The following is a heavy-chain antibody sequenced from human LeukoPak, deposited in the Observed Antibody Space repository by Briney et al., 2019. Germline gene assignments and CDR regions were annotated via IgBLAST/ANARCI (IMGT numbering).Heavy chain of an antibody. V-gene: IGHV3-30*02. J-gene: IGHJ4*02. CDR2: IRDDGSNK. D-gene: IGHD3-22*01. CDR1: GFTFSSYE. Sequence: GGSLRLSCAASGFTFSSYEMNWVRQAPGKGLEWVAFIRDDGSNKYYADSVKGRFTISRDNAKNSLYLQMNSLRAEDTAVYYCARDWYYYDSSGSLDWGQGTLVTVSS. CDR3: ARDWYYYDSSGSLD.